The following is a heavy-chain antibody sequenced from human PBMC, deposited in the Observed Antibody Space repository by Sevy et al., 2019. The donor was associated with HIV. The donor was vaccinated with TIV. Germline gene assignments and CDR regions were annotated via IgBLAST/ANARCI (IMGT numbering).Heavy chain of an antibody. Sequence: GGSLRLSCGASGFTFSSYDMHWVRQAAGKGLEWVSGIGSCGDAYYPGSVKGRLNSSGENAKNSLYLQMNSLRAGETAVYYCARSGGYSDYGMDVWGQGTTVTVSS. CDR1: GFTFSSYD. CDR2: IGSCGDA. D-gene: IGHD5-12*01. CDR3: ARSGGYSDYGMDV. V-gene: IGHV3-13*01. J-gene: IGHJ6*02.